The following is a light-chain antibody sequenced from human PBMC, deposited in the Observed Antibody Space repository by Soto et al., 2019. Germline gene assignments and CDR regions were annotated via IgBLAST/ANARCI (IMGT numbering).Light chain of an antibody. Sequence: DIQTTQSPSTLSASVGDRVTITCRASQSISTWLVWYQQKPGKAPKVLIYDASSLQSGVPSRFSGHGSGTDFTLTISSLQPDDSAIYYCQQYKTYTTFGQGTKLEIK. J-gene: IGKJ2*01. CDR1: QSISTW. V-gene: IGKV1-5*01. CDR3: QQYKTYTT. CDR2: DAS.